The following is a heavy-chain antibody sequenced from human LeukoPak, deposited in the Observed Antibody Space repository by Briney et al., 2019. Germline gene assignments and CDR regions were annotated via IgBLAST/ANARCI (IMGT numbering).Heavy chain of an antibody. CDR3: TTGPFDYYGSASYLANGMDV. Sequence: GGSLRLSCAASGFTFSNAWMSWVRQAPGKGLEWVGRIKSKTDGGTTDYTAPVKGRFTISRDNSKNTLYLQMNSLKTEDTAVYYCTTGPFDYYGSASYLANGMDVWGQGTTVTVSS. D-gene: IGHD3-10*01. CDR1: GFTFSNAW. J-gene: IGHJ6*02. V-gene: IGHV3-15*01. CDR2: IKSKTDGGTT.